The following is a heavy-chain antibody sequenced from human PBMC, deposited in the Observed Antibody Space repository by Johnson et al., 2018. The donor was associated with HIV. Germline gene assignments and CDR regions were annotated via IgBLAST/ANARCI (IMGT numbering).Heavy chain of an antibody. V-gene: IGHV3-72*01. CDR3: ARSGYGSGSTHDAFDI. CDR1: GFTFSSYA. Sequence: VQLVESGGGVVQPGRSLRLSCAASGFTFSSYAMHWVRQAPGKGLEWVGRTRNKANSYTTEYAASVKGRFTISRDDSKNSLYLQMNSLRAEDTAVYYCARSGYGSGSTHDAFDIWGQGTMVTVSS. J-gene: IGHJ3*02. D-gene: IGHD3-10*01. CDR2: TRNKANSYTT.